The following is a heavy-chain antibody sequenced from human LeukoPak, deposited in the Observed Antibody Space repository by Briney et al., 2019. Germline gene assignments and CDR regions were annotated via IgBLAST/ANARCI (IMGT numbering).Heavy chain of an antibody. CDR2: INPNSGGT. J-gene: IGHJ6*03. V-gene: IGHV1-2*02. D-gene: IGHD1-26*01. Sequence: ASVKVSCKASGYTFTGYYMHWVRQAPGQGLEWMGWINPNSGGTNYAQKFQGRVTMTRDTSISTAYMELSRLRSGDTAVYYCARVTVGALPYYHYYMDVWGKGTTVTVSS. CDR1: GYTFTGYY. CDR3: ARVTVGALPYYHYYMDV.